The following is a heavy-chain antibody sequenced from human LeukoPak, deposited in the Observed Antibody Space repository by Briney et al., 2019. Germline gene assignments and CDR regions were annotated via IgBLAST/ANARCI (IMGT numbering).Heavy chain of an antibody. D-gene: IGHD1-26*01. V-gene: IGHV4-59*01. CDR3: AGSLRGSYFDF. CDR2: IHYSGST. CDR1: GGSISSDY. J-gene: IGHJ4*02. Sequence: SETLSLTCTVSGGSISSDYWTWIRQPPGKGLEWIGYIHYSGSTNHSPSLRSRLTMSVDTSKKRVSLKLTSVTAADTAVYYCAGSLRGSYFDFWGQGTLVTVSS.